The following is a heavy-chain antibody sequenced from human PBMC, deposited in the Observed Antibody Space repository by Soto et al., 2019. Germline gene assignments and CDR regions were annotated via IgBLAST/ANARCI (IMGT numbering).Heavy chain of an antibody. CDR1: GGSISTGGYY. J-gene: IGHJ4*02. CDR2: IDGSGYT. D-gene: IGHD3-3*01. V-gene: IGHV4-31*03. CDR3: ARKQAGFFYVIDY. Sequence: SETLSLTCTVSGGSISTGGYYWSWIRQYPGKGLEWLGYIDGSGYTFYNPSLQSRLTLSMDTSKNQFSLKLSSATAADTAVYFCARKQAGFFYVIDYWGQGTLVTVSS.